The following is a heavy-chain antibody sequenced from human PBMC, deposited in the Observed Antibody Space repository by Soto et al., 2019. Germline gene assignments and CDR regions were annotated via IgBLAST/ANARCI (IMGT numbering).Heavy chain of an antibody. CDR2: IKQDGSAK. D-gene: IGHD5-12*01. Sequence: PGGSMRLSCAASGFTFSRYWMSWVRQAPGKGLEWVANIKQDGSAKYSADSVKGRFTISRDNAKKSLYLQMNSLRADDTAVYYCARDHVAPHDYWGQGILVTVSS. J-gene: IGHJ4*02. CDR3: ARDHVAPHDY. V-gene: IGHV3-7*01. CDR1: GFTFSRYW.